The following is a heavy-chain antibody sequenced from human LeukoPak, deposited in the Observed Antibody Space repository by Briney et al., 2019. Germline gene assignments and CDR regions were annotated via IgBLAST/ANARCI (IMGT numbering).Heavy chain of an antibody. D-gene: IGHD2-2*01. J-gene: IGHJ4*02. CDR2: ITESGDRT. CDR3: AKDADWQPAAD. V-gene: IGHV3-23*01. CDR1: GFTFSSSA. Sequence: GGSLRLSCAASGFTFSSSAMSWVRQAPGKGLEWVSSITESGDRTYYADAVRGQFTISRDNSKSTLFLQMRSLRVEDTAIYYCAKDADWQPAADWGQGTLVIVSS.